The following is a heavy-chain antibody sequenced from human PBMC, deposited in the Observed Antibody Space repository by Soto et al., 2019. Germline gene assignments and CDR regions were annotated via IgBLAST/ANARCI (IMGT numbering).Heavy chain of an antibody. Sequence: QVQLQESGPGLVKPSETLSLTCTVSGGSISSYYWSWIRQPPGKGLEWIGYIYYSGGTNYNPSLKRRGTISVDSSKNPFSLKLSSVTAADTAVYYCARRYGGNLDYWGQGTLVTVSS. CDR2: IYYSGGT. CDR3: ARRYGGNLDY. CDR1: GGSISSYY. V-gene: IGHV4-59*08. D-gene: IGHD1-26*01. J-gene: IGHJ4*02.